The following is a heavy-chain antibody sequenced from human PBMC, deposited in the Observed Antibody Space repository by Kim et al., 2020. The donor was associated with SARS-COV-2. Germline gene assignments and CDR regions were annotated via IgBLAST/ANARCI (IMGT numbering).Heavy chain of an antibody. V-gene: IGHV3-11*06. D-gene: IGHD2-2*01. Sequence: GGSLRLSCAASGFTFSDYYMSWIRQAPGKGLEWVSYISSSSSYTNYADSVKGRFTISRDNAKNSLYLQMNSLRAEDTAVYYCARDRSYCSSTSCYFREWGPIDYWGQGTLVTVSS. CDR1: GFTFSDYY. CDR3: ARDRSYCSSTSCYFREWGPIDY. CDR2: ISSSSSYT. J-gene: IGHJ4*02.